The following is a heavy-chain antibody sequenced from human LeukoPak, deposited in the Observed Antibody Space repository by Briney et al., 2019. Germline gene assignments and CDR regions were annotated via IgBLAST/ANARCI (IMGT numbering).Heavy chain of an antibody. D-gene: IGHD2-15*01. V-gene: IGHV1-69*06. Sequence: GGSVKVSCKASGGTFSSYAISWVRQAPGQGLEWMGGIIPIFGTANYAQKFQGRVTITADKSTSTAYMELSSLRSEDTAVYYCAKGGVVHAFDIWGQGTMVTVSS. CDR3: AKGGVVHAFDI. CDR1: GGTFSSYA. CDR2: IIPIFGTA. J-gene: IGHJ3*02.